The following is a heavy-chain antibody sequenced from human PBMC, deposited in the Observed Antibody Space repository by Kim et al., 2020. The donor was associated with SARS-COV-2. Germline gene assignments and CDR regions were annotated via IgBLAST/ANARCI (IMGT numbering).Heavy chain of an antibody. V-gene: IGHV1-58*01. CDR2: NT. Sequence: NTNYAKRLKERVTITRDMSTRTAYLELSSLRNEDTAVYFCAAEEVATGAFWGQGTLVTVSS. J-gene: IGHJ4*02. D-gene: IGHD5-12*01. CDR3: AAEEVATGAF.